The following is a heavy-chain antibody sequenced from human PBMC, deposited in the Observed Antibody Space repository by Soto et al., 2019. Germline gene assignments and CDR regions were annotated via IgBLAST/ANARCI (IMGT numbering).Heavy chain of an antibody. Sequence: QVQLVQSGAEVKKPGSSVKVSCKASGGTFSSYTISWVRQAPGQGLEWMGRIIPLLGIANYAQNFQGIVTITADKSTSTAYRELSSLRSEDTAVYYCARTMTTVTKDDYGGKGTLVTVSS. J-gene: IGHJ4*02. D-gene: IGHD4-17*01. V-gene: IGHV1-69*02. CDR1: GGTFSSYT. CDR2: IIPLLGIA. CDR3: ARTMTTVTKDDY.